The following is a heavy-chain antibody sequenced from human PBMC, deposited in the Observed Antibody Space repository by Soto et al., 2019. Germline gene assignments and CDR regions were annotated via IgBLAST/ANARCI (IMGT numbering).Heavy chain of an antibody. CDR1: GFTFDDYA. CDR2: ISWNSGSI. J-gene: IGHJ4*02. CDR3: AKDVGTTVTTFFDY. D-gene: IGHD4-17*01. Sequence: EVQLVESGGGLVQPGRSLRLSCAASGFTFDDYAMHWVRHAPGKGLEWVSGISWNSGSIGYADSVKGRFTISRDNAKNSLYLQMNSLRAEDTALYYCAKDVGTTVTTFFDYWGQGTLVTVSS. V-gene: IGHV3-9*01.